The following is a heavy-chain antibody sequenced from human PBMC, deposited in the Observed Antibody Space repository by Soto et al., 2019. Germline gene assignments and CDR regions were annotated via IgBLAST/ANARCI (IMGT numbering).Heavy chain of an antibody. D-gene: IGHD2-2*01. CDR2: IRGSGGST. V-gene: IGHV3-23*01. J-gene: IGHJ5*02. Sequence: EVQVLESGGGLAQPGGSLRLSCVASGFTFSDYAMAWVRQSPGKGLEWVSSIRGSGGSTYYADSVKGRFTISRDNSKNTVFMQMNSLRAEDTAVYYCANSFCSSSRCFFLWVDPWVPGTLVTVSS. CDR1: GFTFSDYA. CDR3: ANSFCSSSRCFFLWVDP.